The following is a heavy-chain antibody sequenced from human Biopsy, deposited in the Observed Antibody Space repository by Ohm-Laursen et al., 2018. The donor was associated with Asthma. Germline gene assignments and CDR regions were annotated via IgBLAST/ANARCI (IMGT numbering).Heavy chain of an antibody. Sequence: ASRFTFANAWMTWVRQAPGKGLEWVALIKSKTDGGTTDYAAPVKGRFSISRDDSKNTLYLQMNSLKTEGTAVYYCTTWFDSLDSWGQGTLVTTSS. CDR1: RFTFANAW. V-gene: IGHV3-15*01. CDR2: IKSKTDGGTT. CDR3: TTWFDSLDS. D-gene: IGHD3-10*01. J-gene: IGHJ4*02.